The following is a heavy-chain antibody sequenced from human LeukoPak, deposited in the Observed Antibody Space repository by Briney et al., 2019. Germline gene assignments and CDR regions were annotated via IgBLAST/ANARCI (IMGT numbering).Heavy chain of an antibody. CDR2: ISAYNGNT. CDR3: ARDQFAYYYGSGSYLGSGY. J-gene: IGHJ4*02. CDR1: GYTFTSYG. Sequence: ASVKVSCKASGYTFTSYGISWVRQAPGQGLEWMGWISAYNGNTNYAQKLQGRVTMTTDTSTSTAYMELRSLRSDDTAVYYCARDQFAYYYGSGSYLGSGYWGQGTLVTVSS. D-gene: IGHD3-10*01. V-gene: IGHV1-18*01.